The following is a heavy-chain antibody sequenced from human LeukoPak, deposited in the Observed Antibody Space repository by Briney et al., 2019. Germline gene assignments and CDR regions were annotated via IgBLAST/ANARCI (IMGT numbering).Heavy chain of an antibody. J-gene: IGHJ4*02. CDR1: GFSFTAYS. V-gene: IGHV3-48*01. CDR3: ARRFDS. Sequence: GGSLRFSCAASGFSFTAYSMNWVRQAPGRGLKWISYIGPGGDIYYADSVTGRFTVSRDTARNSLYLQMNGLRLEDTAVYYCARRFDSWGQGTLVTVSS. CDR2: IGPGGDI.